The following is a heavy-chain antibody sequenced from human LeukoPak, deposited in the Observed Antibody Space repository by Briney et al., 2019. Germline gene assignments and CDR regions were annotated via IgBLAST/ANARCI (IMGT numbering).Heavy chain of an antibody. CDR3: AKEDYRDHTTGFDS. V-gene: IGHV3-23*01. D-gene: IGHD4-17*01. J-gene: IGHJ5*01. CDR2: ITSSGGT. CDR1: GFTFSSYP. Sequence: GGSLRLSCAASGFTFSSYPVSWVRQAPGRGLGWVSAITSSGGTYYIASVRGRFIVSRDNSRNTLYLQMNGLTAEDTAIYYCAKEDYRDHTTGFDSWGQGTLVTVSS.